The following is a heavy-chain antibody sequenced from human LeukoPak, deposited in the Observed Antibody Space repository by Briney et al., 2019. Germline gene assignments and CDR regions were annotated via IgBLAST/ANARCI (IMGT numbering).Heavy chain of an antibody. J-gene: IGHJ4*02. CDR2: IYYSGSA. CDR3: ASGSTEGYSYGYRRVSFDN. D-gene: IGHD5-18*01. V-gene: IGHV4-30-4*01. Sequence: SETLSLTCTVSGGSISSGDYDWSWIRQPPGKGLEWIGGIYYSGSAYYNPSLKSRVSISVDTSKNQFSLKLSSVTDADTAVYYCASGSTEGYSYGYRRVSFDNWGQGTLVTVSS. CDR1: GGSISSGDYD.